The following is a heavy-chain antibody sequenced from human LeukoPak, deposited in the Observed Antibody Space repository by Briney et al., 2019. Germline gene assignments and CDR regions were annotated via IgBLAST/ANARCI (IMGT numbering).Heavy chain of an antibody. J-gene: IGHJ4*02. V-gene: IGHV3-7*03. Sequence: PGGSLRLSCAASGFNFNTYWMSWVRQAPGKGLEWVANIKQDGSEKFYVDSMKGRFTISRDNSKNSLYLQMNSLRAEDTAVYYYASGYSYGYFDYWGQGTLVTVSS. CDR1: GFNFNTYW. CDR3: ASGYSYGYFDY. CDR2: IKQDGSEK. D-gene: IGHD5-18*01.